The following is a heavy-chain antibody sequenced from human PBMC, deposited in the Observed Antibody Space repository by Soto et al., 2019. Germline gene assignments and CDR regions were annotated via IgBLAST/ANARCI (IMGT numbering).Heavy chain of an antibody. J-gene: IGHJ5*02. Sequence: SETLSLTCTVSGGSISSSSYYWGWIRQPPGKGLEWIGSIYYSGSTYYNPSLKSRVTISVDTSKNQFSLKLSSVTAADTAVYYCARFGFLEWSPGFDPWGQGTLVTVSS. V-gene: IGHV4-39*01. D-gene: IGHD3-3*01. CDR2: IYYSGST. CDR3: ARFGFLEWSPGFDP. CDR1: GGSISSSSYY.